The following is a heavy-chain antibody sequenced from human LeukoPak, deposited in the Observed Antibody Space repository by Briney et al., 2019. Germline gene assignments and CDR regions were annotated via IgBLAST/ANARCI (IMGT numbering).Heavy chain of an antibody. CDR3: AKSYYYGSGSPSLDY. Sequence: GGSLRPSCAASGFTFSSYAMTWVRQAPGKGLEWVSGISGGNGATYYADSVKGRFTISTDNSKNTLYLQMNSLRVEDTAVYYCAKSYYYGSGSPSLDYWGQGTLVTVSS. V-gene: IGHV3-23*01. CDR2: ISGGNGAT. J-gene: IGHJ4*02. CDR1: GFTFSSYA. D-gene: IGHD3-10*01.